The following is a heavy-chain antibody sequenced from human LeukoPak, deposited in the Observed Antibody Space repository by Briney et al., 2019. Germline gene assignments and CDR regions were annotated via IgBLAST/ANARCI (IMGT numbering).Heavy chain of an antibody. CDR3: ASLDSAHPSGVH. D-gene: IGHD5-18*01. CDR2: MKRDGSEK. J-gene: IGHJ4*02. Sequence: GGSLRLSCEASTFTFIPGWMSWVRQAPGKGLEWVAMMKRDGSEKLYVDSVRGRFTISRDNAKNSLYLQMDSLRDEDSALYYCASLDSAHPSGVHWGQGTLVTVSS. V-gene: IGHV3-7*01. CDR1: TFTFIPGW.